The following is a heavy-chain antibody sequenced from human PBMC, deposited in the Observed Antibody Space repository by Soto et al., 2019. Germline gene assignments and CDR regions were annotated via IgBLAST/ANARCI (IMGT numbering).Heavy chain of an antibody. CDR2: ISGDGVHT. D-gene: IGHD3-16*01. Sequence: GGSLRLSCATSGFTFSRYWIHWVRQAPGEGLVWVSRISGDGVHTDYADSVKGRFTVSRDIAKSTGYLQMNNLRAEDTAIYYCARLGFVGEGDFWGQGILVTVSS. CDR3: ARLGFVGEGDF. J-gene: IGHJ4*02. CDR1: GFTFSRYW. V-gene: IGHV3-74*01.